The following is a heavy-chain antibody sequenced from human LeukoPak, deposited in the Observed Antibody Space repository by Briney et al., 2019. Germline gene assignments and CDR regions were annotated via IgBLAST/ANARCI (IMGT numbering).Heavy chain of an antibody. CDR2: IKSKTDGGTT. CDR1: GFTFSNAW. J-gene: IGHJ4*02. Sequence: GGSLRLSCAASGFTFSNAWMSWVRPAPGKGLEWVGRIKSKTDGGTTDYAAPVKGRFTISRDDSENTLYLQMSSLKTEDTAVYYCVQWLVRHWGQGTLVTVSS. D-gene: IGHD6-19*01. V-gene: IGHV3-15*01. CDR3: VQWLVRH.